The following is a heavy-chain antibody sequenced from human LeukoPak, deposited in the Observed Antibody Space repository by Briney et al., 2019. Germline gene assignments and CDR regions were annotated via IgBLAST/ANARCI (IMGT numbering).Heavy chain of an antibody. Sequence: TGGSLRLSCAASGFTFSTYAMHWVRQAPGKGLEWVALISNDGSSEYYVGSVRGRFTISRGNSKNTLFLQMNSLRAEDTAVYYCARDFLNLAIIMANWGQGTLVTVTS. CDR1: GFTFSTYA. CDR3: ARDFLNLAIIMAN. CDR2: ISNDGSSE. D-gene: IGHD2/OR15-2a*01. J-gene: IGHJ4*02. V-gene: IGHV3-30*03.